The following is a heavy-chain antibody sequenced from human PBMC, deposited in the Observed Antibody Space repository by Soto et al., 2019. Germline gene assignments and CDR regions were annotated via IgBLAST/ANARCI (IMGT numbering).Heavy chain of an antibody. CDR1: GGSIRGGGYY. CDR2: IYYSGST. J-gene: IGHJ6*02. V-gene: IGHV4-31*03. D-gene: IGHD2-8*02. CDR3: ARAGEGLLASSYYYYGMDV. Sequence: SETLSLTCTVAGGSIRGGGYYWSWISQHPGKGLEWIGYIYYSGSTYYNPSLKSRVTISVDTSKNQFSLKLSSVTAADTAVYYCARAGEGLLASSYYYYGMDVWGQGTTVTVSS.